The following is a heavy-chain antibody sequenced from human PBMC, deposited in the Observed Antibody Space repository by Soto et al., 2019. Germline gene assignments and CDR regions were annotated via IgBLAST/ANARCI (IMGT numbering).Heavy chain of an antibody. V-gene: IGHV4-34*01. J-gene: IGHJ6*02. CDR2: INHSGST. D-gene: IGHD3-9*01. CDR1: GGSFSGYY. CDR3: ARSRAPGIAARPLYDILTGSYYYYYYGMDV. Sequence: SETLSLTCAVYGGSFSGYYWSWIRQPPGKGLEWIVEINHSGSTNYNPSLKSRVTISVDTXXNXFSLKLSSVTAADTAVYYCARSRAPGIAARPLYDILTGSYYYYYYGMDVWGQGTTVTVSS.